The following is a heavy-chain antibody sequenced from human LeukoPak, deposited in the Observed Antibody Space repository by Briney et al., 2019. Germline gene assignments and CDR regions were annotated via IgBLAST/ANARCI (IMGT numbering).Heavy chain of an antibody. CDR2: NYSGGST. J-gene: IGHJ6*02. D-gene: IGHD3-9*01. Sequence: GGSLRLSCAASGFTFSSYEMNWVRQAPGKGLEWVSVNYSGGSTYYADSVKGRFTISRDNSKNTLYLQMNSLRAEDTAVYYCARDSRYFDYGMDVWGQGTTVTVSS. CDR1: GFTFSSYE. CDR3: ARDSRYFDYGMDV. V-gene: IGHV3-66*01.